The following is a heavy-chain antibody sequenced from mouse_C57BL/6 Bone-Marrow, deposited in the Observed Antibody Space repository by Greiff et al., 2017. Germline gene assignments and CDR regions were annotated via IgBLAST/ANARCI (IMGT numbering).Heavy chain of an antibody. CDR1: GYTFTDYY. J-gene: IGHJ1*03. V-gene: IGHV1-26*01. CDR3: ARFGDDDGYFDV. CDR2: LNPNNGGT. D-gene: IGHD2-4*01. Sequence: VQLQQSGPELVKPGASVKISCKASGYTFTDYYMNWVKQSHGKSLEWIGDLNPNNGGTSYNQKFKGKATLTVDKSSSTAYMELRSLTSEDSAVYYCARFGDDDGYFDVWGTGTTVTVSS.